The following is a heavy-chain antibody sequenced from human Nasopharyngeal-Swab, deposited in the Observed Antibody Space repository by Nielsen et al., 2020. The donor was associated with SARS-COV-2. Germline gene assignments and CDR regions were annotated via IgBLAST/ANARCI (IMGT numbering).Heavy chain of an antibody. CDR3: ARDRGELLGEYYFDY. V-gene: IGHV3-21*01. D-gene: IGHD1-26*01. CDR1: GFTFSSYS. Sequence: GGSLRLSCAASGFTFSSYSMNWVRQAPGKGLEWVSCISSGRTSIYYADSVKGRFTISRDNAKNSLYLQMNSLRAEDTAVYYCARDRGELLGEYYFDYWGQGTLVTVSS. CDR2: ISSGRTSI. J-gene: IGHJ4*02.